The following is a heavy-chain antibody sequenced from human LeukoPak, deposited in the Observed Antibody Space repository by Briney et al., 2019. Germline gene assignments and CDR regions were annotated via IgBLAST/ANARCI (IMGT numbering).Heavy chain of an antibody. CDR2: IYTSGST. D-gene: IGHD3-10*01. J-gene: IGHJ1*01. CDR1: GGSIRSYY. CDR3: AREDTGRPPYYYGSGSYHHFQH. Sequence: SSETLSLTCTVSGGSIRSYYWSWIRQPAGKGLEWIGRIYTSGSTNYNPSLKSRVTMSVDTSKNQFSLKLSSVTAADTAVYYCAREDTGRPPYYYGSGSYHHFQHWGQGTLVTVSS. V-gene: IGHV4-4*07.